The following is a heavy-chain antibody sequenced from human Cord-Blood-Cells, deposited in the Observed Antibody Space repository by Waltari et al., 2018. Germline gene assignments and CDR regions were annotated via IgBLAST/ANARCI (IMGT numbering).Heavy chain of an antibody. D-gene: IGHD6-6*01. J-gene: IGHJ2*01. CDR1: GGTFSSYA. V-gene: IGHV1-69*12. Sequence: QVQLVQSGAEVKKPGSSVKVSCKASGGTFSSYAISWVRQAPGQGLEWMGGIIPVVGTVNYAQKCQGRVTVTADESTGTAYMELSSLRAEDTAVYYCARVGIAAQNWYFDLWGRGTLVTVSS. CDR3: ARVGIAAQNWYFDL. CDR2: IIPVVGTV.